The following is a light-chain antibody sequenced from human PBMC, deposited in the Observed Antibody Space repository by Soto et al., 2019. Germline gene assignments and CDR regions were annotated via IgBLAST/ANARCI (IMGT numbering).Light chain of an antibody. CDR1: QSVSRN. J-gene: IGKJ1*01. V-gene: IGKV3-15*01. CDR2: GAS. CDR3: QQYNTWPPWT. Sequence: EIVMTQSPATLSVSPGERATLSCRASQSVSRNLAWYQQKPGQAPRLLIYGASTRATGIPARFSGSGSGTEFTLTISRLQSEDFAVYNCQQYNTWPPWTFGQGTKVEIK.